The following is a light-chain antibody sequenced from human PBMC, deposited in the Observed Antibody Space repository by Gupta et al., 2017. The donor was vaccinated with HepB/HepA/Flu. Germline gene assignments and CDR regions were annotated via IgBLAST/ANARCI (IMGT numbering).Light chain of an antibody. CDR2: DVI. J-gene: IGLJ2*01. CDR1: SSDVGGYNY. Sequence: SALTQPASVSGSPGQSITISCTGTSSDVGGYNYVSWYQQHPGKAPKLIIYDVINRPSGVSDRFSGSKSGNTASLTISGLQAEDEADYYCSSYTSSSTVIFGGGTKLTVL. CDR3: SSYTSSSTVI. V-gene: IGLV2-14*03.